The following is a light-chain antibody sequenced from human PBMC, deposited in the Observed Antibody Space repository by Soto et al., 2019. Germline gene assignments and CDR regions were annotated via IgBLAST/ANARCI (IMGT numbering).Light chain of an antibody. CDR2: DAS. J-gene: IGKJ1*01. Sequence: VLTQSPRPLSVSPGERATLSCRASQSVGSKLAWYQQRPGQAPRLLIYDASNRATGIPARFSGSGSGTEFSLTISRLEPEDFAVYYCQQYGSSGTFGQGTKVDIK. CDR1: QSVGSK. V-gene: IGKV3-20*01. CDR3: QQYGSSGT.